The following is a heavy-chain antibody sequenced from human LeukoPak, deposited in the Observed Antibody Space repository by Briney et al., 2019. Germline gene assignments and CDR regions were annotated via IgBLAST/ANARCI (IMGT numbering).Heavy chain of an antibody. CDR2: ISAYNGNT. CDR3: ARDQRDTIFGVVIMGGLFDY. V-gene: IGHV1-18*04. CDR1: GYTFTSYG. J-gene: IGHJ4*02. Sequence: GASVTVSCKASGYTFTSYGISWVRQAPAQGLEWMGWISAYNGNTNYAQKLQGRVTMTTDTSTSTAYMELRSLRSDDTAVYYCARDQRDTIFGVVIMGGLFDYWGQGTLVTVSS. D-gene: IGHD3-3*01.